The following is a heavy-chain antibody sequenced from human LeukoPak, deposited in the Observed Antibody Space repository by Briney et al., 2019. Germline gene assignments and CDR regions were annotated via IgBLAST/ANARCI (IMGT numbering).Heavy chain of an antibody. Sequence: ASVKVSCKASGGTFSSYTISWVRQAPGQGPEWMGWISAYNGNTNYAQKLQGRVTMTTDTSTSTAYMELRSLRSDDTAVYYCARDSNSSGYCYFDLWGRGTLVTVSS. CDR3: ARDSNSSGYCYFDL. V-gene: IGHV1-18*01. D-gene: IGHD6-19*01. CDR1: GGTFSSYT. J-gene: IGHJ2*01. CDR2: ISAYNGNT.